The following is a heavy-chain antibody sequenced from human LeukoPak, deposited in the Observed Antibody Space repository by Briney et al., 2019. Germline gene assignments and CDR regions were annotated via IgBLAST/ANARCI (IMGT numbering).Heavy chain of an antibody. Sequence: KSSETLPLTCSVSRSPMSGYYWSWIRQPPGKGLEWIGYTFGTETTDYNPSLKSRLVISVDTSKNQVSLTLNSVTAADTAFYYCARGSVTPDAGYWGPGILVTVSS. CDR3: ARGSVTPDAGY. CDR1: RSPMSGYY. CDR2: TFGTETT. D-gene: IGHD4-17*01. J-gene: IGHJ4*02. V-gene: IGHV4-59*01.